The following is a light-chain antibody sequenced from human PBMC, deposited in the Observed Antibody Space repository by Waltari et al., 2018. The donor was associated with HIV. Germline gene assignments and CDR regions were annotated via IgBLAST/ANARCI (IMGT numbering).Light chain of an antibody. CDR1: SSDIGAYNH. CDR3: SSYTASNTLWV. J-gene: IGLJ3*02. CDR2: DVT. V-gene: IGLV2-14*03. Sequence: QSALTQPAPVSGSRGQSIPMSSTGTSSDIGAYNHVSWFQQRPGKAPKLIIYDVTERPSGVSKRFSGSKSGITASLTISGLQADDEGDYYCSSYTASNTLWVFGGGTKLTVL.